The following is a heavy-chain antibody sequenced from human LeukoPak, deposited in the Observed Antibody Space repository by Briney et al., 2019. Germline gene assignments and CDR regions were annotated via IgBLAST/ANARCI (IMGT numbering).Heavy chain of an antibody. CDR3: TRDWRNLGYDY. D-gene: IGHD5-12*01. J-gene: IGHJ4*02. CDR1: GFTLSVYW. CDR2: IEGDGNRI. Sequence: GGSLRLSCAASGFTLSVYWMHWVRQAPGKGLMWVSRIEGDGNRITYADSVKGRFTTSRDNAKNTLYLQMNSLRAEDTAVYYCTRDWRNLGYDYWGQGTLVTVSS. V-gene: IGHV3-74*01.